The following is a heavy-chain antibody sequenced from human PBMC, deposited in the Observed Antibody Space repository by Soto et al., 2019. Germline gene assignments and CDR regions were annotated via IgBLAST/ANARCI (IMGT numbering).Heavy chain of an antibody. CDR2: INHDGSTT. Sequence: GGSLRLSCAASGFTFSSYWMNWVRQAPGKGLVWVAGINHDGSTTTYADSVKGRFTLSRDNSKNTLYLEMNSLRAEDTAVYYCAKGSGPYRPYYFDYWGQGTLVTVSS. CDR1: GFTFSSYW. D-gene: IGHD6-25*01. CDR3: AKGSGPYRPYYFDY. J-gene: IGHJ4*02. V-gene: IGHV3-74*01.